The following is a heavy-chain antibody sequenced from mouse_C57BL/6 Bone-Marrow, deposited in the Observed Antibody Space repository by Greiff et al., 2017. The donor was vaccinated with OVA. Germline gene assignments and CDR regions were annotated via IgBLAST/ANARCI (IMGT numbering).Heavy chain of an antibody. V-gene: IGHV1-82*01. CDR1: GYAFSSSW. J-gene: IGHJ3*01. CDR3: ARCGSNYYGPFAY. CDR2: IYPGDGDT. D-gene: IGHD1-1*01. Sequence: QVQLQQSGPELVKPGASVKISCKASGYAFSSSWMNWVKQRPGKGLEWIGRIYPGDGDTNYNGKFKGKATLTADKSSSPAYMQLSSLTSEDSAVYFCARCGSNYYGPFAYWGQGTLVTVSA.